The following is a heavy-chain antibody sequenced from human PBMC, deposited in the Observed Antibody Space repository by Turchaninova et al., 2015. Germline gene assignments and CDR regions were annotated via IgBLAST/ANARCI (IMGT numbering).Heavy chain of an antibody. D-gene: IGHD3-3*01. CDR3: ARHTDGSGYYY. Sequence: QLQLQESGPGLVKPSETLSLTCTVSRASITSGDFFWGWIRQPPGKGLEWFGPIHNSGGTFCNPSLSSRLTISADTSNNQFSLKLSSVTAADTAMYCCARHTDGSGYYYWGRGTLVTVSS. V-gene: IGHV4-39*01. J-gene: IGHJ4*02. CDR1: RASITSGDFF. CDR2: IHNSGGT.